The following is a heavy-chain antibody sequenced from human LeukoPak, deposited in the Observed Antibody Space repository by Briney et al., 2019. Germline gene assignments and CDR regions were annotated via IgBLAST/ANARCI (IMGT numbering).Heavy chain of an antibody. J-gene: IGHJ3*02. CDR3: AKRLNSFAFDI. CDR1: GITLSNYG. Sequence: PGGSLRLSCAVSGITLSNYGMSWVRQAPGKVLEWVAGISDSGGRTNCADSVKGRFTISRDNPKNTLILQMNSLRPEDTAVYYCAKRLNSFAFDIRGQGTMVTVSS. V-gene: IGHV3-23*01. CDR2: ISDSGGRT. D-gene: IGHD2-21*01.